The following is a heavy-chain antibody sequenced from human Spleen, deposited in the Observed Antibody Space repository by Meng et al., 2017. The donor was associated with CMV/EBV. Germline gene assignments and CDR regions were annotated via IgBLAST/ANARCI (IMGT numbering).Heavy chain of an antibody. D-gene: IGHD6-13*01. J-gene: IGHJ4*02. Sequence: GESLKISCAASGFTFSSYWMHWVRQAPGKGLEWVSPITASGGSTYYADSVKGRFTVSRDNSKNTLYLQLNSLRAEDTAVYYCAKAYSSSWYREYYDFWGQGTLVTVSS. CDR2: ITASGGST. CDR3: AKAYSSSWYREYYDF. V-gene: IGHV3-23*01. CDR1: GFTFSSYW.